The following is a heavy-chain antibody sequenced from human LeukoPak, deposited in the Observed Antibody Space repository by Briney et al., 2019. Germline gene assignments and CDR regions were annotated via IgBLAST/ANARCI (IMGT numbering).Heavy chain of an antibody. CDR2: INAGNGNT. CDR1: GYTFTSYA. J-gene: IGHJ4*02. D-gene: IGHD1-7*01. V-gene: IGHV1-3*01. CDR3: ATSPRRGRLFDY. Sequence: VASVKVSCKASGYTFTSYAMHWVRQAPGQRLEWMGWINAGNGNTKYSQKFQGRVTMTEDTSTDTAYMELSSLRSEDTAVYYCATSPRRGRLFDYWGQGTLVTVSS.